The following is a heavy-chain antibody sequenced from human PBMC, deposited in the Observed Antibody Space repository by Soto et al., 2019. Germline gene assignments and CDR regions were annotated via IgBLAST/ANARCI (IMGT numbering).Heavy chain of an antibody. V-gene: IGHV4-4*07. J-gene: IGHJ4*02. CDR2: VYSSGTT. CDR1: GGSINSDW. D-gene: IGHD2-21*01. CDR3: ARDIASYAYGEGY. Sequence: PSETLSLTCTVSGGSINSDWWSWIRQPAGKGLEWIGRVYSSGTTDYNPSLNSRATMSVETSKNQFSLKLSSVTAADTAVYYCARDIASYAYGEGYWGQGIQVT.